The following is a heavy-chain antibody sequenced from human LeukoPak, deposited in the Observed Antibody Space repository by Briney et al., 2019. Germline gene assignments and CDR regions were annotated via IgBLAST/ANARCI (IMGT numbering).Heavy chain of an antibody. CDR3: ARGVAAFDI. Sequence: ASVKVSCKASGGTFSSYDFSWVRQAPGQGLECMGRINPNSGGTNYAQKFQGRVTMTRDTSISTAYMELSRLRSDDTAVYYCARGVAAFDIWGQGTMVTVSS. D-gene: IGHD3-3*01. J-gene: IGHJ3*02. CDR1: GGTFSSYD. V-gene: IGHV1-2*06. CDR2: INPNSGGT.